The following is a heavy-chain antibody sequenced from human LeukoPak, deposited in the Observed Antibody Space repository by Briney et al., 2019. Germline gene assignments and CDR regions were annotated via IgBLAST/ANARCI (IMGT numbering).Heavy chain of an antibody. J-gene: IGHJ4*02. V-gene: IGHV3-7*01. CDR1: GFSFSSYW. CDR3: ASETSGSYYQYLGC. CDR2: IKQDGSEK. D-gene: IGHD3-10*01. Sequence: GGSLRLSCAASGFSFSSYWMSWVRQAPGKGLDWVANIKQDGSEKHYVDSVKGRFTISRDNAKNSLYLQMNSLRAEDTAVYYCASETSGSYYQYLGCWGQGTLVTVSS.